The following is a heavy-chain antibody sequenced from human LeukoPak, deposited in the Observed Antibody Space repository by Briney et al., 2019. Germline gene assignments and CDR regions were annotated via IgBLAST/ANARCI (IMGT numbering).Heavy chain of an antibody. J-gene: IGHJ5*02. V-gene: IGHV4-59*01. CDR2: IYYSGNT. D-gene: IGHD6-25*01. CDR1: GGSISTYY. Sequence: SETLSLTCTVSGGSISTYYWNWIRQSPGKGLEWIGNIYYSGNTNYNHSLQSRITMSIDTSKKQFSLNLSSVTAADTALYYCAKAGPYSSGWFDLWGQGTLVTVSS. CDR3: AKAGPYSSGWFDL.